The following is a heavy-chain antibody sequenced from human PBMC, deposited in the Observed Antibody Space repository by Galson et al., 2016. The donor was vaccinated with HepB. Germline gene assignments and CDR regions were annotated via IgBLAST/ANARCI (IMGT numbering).Heavy chain of an antibody. CDR3: ARSRFLEWVFLDY. CDR2: INPNNSDR. V-gene: IGHV1-2*04. D-gene: IGHD3-3*01. J-gene: IGHJ4*02. Sequence: SVKVSCKASGYTFTGYQMHWVRQAPGQGLEWMGWINPNNSDRTFAKKFQGSVTMTRDTSIRTAYMELSRLRSDEPAVYYCARSRFLEWVFLDYWGQGTLVTVSS. CDR1: GYTFTGYQ.